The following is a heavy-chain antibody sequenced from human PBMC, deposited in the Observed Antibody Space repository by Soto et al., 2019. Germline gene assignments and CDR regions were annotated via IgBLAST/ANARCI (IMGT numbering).Heavy chain of an antibody. V-gene: IGHV1-69*06. Sequence: SVKVYCKASGGTFSSYAISWVRQAPGQGLEWMGGIIPIFGTANYAQKFQGRVTMTEDTSTDTAYMELSSLRSEDTAVYYCATESPHSSGWYYWGQGTLVTVSS. CDR2: IIPIFGTA. D-gene: IGHD6-19*01. CDR3: ATESPHSSGWYY. J-gene: IGHJ4*02. CDR1: GGTFSSYA.